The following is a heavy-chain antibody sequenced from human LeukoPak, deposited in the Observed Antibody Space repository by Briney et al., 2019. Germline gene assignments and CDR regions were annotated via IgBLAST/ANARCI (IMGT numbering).Heavy chain of an antibody. D-gene: IGHD6-19*01. J-gene: IGHJ4*02. V-gene: IGHV1-69*13. CDR1: GGTSSSYA. Sequence: GASVKVSCKASGGTSSSYAISWVRQAPGQGLEWMGGIIPIFGTANYAQKFQGRVTITADESTSTAYMELSSLRSEDTAVYYCAVALRYSSGWDDWGQGTLVTVSS. CDR2: IIPIFGTA. CDR3: AVALRYSSGWDD.